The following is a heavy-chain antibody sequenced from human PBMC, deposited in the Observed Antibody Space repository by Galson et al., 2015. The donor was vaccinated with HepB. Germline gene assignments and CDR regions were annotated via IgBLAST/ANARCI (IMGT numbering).Heavy chain of an antibody. V-gene: IGHV1-3*01. Sequence: SVKVSCKASGYTFTSYAMHWVRQAPGQRLEWMGWINAGNGNTKYSQKFQGRVTISRDNSKNTLYLQMNSLRAEDTAVYYCAKAPFVDIVATITNYVASYWYFDLWGRGTLVTVSS. CDR1: GYTFTSYA. CDR2: INAGNGNT. CDR3: AKAPFVDIVATITNYVASYWYFDL. D-gene: IGHD5-12*01. J-gene: IGHJ2*01.